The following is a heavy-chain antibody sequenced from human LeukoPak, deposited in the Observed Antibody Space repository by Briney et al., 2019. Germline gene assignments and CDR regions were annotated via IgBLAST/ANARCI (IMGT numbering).Heavy chain of an antibody. V-gene: IGHV1-69*13. CDR2: IIPIFGTA. CDR1: GGTFSSYA. D-gene: IGHD3-22*01. Sequence: SVKVSCKASGGTFSSYAISWVRQAPGQGLEWMGGIIPIFGTANYAQKFQGRVTITADESTSTAYMELSSLRSEDTAVYYCARSRDYYDSSGYPNWFDPWGQGTLVTVSS. J-gene: IGHJ5*02. CDR3: ARSRDYYDSSGYPNWFDP.